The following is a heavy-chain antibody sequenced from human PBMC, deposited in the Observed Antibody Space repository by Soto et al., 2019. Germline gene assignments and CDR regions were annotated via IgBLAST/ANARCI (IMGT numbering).Heavy chain of an antibody. CDR3: GRGTGYHTS. CDR1: GYTFTTNW. D-gene: IGHD5-12*01. V-gene: IGHV5-51*01. Sequence: GESLKISCKGSGYTFTTNWLAWVRQMPGKGLERMGIIYPSDSDTRYSPSFQGQVTISVDKSNNTAYLQWNSLKASDTAMYYCGRGTGYHTSWGQGTQVTVSS. J-gene: IGHJ5*02. CDR2: IYPSDSDT.